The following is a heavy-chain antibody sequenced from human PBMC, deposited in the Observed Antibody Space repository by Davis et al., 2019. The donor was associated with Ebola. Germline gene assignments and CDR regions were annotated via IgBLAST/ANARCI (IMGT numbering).Heavy chain of an antibody. CDR1: GFTFSSYW. Sequence: GESLKISCAASGFTFSSYWIHWVRQAPGKGLVWVSRISPDGGRTGYADSVKGRFTISRDNAKNTLYLQMNSLRAEDTAVYYCATTPQYSSGQNKPFDYWGQGTLVTVSS. CDR2: ISPDGGRT. V-gene: IGHV3-74*01. D-gene: IGHD6-19*01. CDR3: ATTPQYSSGQNKPFDY. J-gene: IGHJ4*02.